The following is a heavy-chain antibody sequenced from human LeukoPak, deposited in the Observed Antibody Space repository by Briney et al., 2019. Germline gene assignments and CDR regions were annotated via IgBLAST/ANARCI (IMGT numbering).Heavy chain of an antibody. J-gene: IGHJ4*02. V-gene: IGHV3-21*01. CDR1: GFTFSSYS. D-gene: IGHD3-22*01. Sequence: PGGSLRLSCAASGFTFSSYSMNWVRQAPGKGLEWVSSISSSSSYIYYADSVKGRFTISRDNAKNSLYLQMNSLRAEDTAVYYCARFGSGYYQSDYWGQGTLVTVSS. CDR2: ISSSSSYI. CDR3: ARFGSGYYQSDY.